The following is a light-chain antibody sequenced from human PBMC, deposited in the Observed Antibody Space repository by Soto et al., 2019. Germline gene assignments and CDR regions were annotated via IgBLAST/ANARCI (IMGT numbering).Light chain of an antibody. CDR2: GAS. J-gene: IGKJ1*01. CDR1: QSVSSSY. CDR3: HQFGYSPRT. Sequence: EIVLTQSPCTLSLSPGERATLSCRASQSVSSSYLAWYQQKPGQAPRLLIYGASSRATGIPDRFSGSGSGTDFTLAIRRLEPEDFAVYYCHQFGYSPRTFGQGTKVDIK. V-gene: IGKV3-20*01.